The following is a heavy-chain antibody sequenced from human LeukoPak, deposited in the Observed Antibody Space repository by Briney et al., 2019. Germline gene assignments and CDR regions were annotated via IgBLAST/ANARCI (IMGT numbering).Heavy chain of an antibody. V-gene: IGHV4-39*01. J-gene: IGHJ5*02. D-gene: IGHD3-3*01. CDR1: GGSISTSAYY. Sequence: SETLSLTCIVSGGSISTSAYYWGWIRQPPGKGLEWIGSIYYSGSTYYNPSLKSRVTISVDTSKNQFSLKLSSVTAADTAVYYCARHKAYYDFWSGYYPNWFDPWGQGTLVTVSS. CDR3: ARHKAYYDFWSGYYPNWFDP. CDR2: IYYSGST.